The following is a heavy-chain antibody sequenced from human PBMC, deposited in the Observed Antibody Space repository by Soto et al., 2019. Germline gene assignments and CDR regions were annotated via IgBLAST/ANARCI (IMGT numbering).Heavy chain of an antibody. D-gene: IGHD2-21*02. CDR2: IYHSGSA. J-gene: IGHJ3*02. Sequence: QVQLQESGPGLVKPSGTLSLTCAVSGGSVSSSNWWSWVRQSPGKGLEWMGEIYHSGSAYYNPSLKSRAIISLDKSKNQWSLMLTSVTAADTAVYYCAGVSGVVVSADDAFDIWGPGTRVTVSS. CDR1: GGSVSSSNW. CDR3: AGVSGVVVSADDAFDI. V-gene: IGHV4-4*02.